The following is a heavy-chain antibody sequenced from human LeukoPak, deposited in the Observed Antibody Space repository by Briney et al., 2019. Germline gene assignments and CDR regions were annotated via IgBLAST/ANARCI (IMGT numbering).Heavy chain of an antibody. V-gene: IGHV3-53*04. CDR2: IYSGGST. Sequence: GGSLRLSCAASGFTVSSNYMSWVRQAPGKGLEWVSVIYSGGSTYYADSVKGRFTISRHNSKNTLYLQMNSLRAEDTAVYYCXXXXXSSGWYYFDYWGQGTLVTVSS. J-gene: IGHJ4*02. CDR1: GFTVSSNY. CDR3: XXXXXSSGWYYFDY. D-gene: IGHD6-19*01.